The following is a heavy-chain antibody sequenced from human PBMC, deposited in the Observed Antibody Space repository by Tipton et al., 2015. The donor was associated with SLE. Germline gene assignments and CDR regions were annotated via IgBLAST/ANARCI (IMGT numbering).Heavy chain of an antibody. CDR1: GGSISSSNCY. CDR3: ARVFWRYDSGGPLGGFDL. J-gene: IGHJ3*01. V-gene: IGHV4-39*07. D-gene: IGHD3-22*01. CDR2: IYSSSGTT. Sequence: TLSLTCTVSGGSISSSNCYWGWIRQPPGKGLDLIGNIYSSSGTTYSNPLLQSRVTLSMDTSKNQFSLRLRSVTAADTALYYCARVFWRYDSGGPLGGFDLWGQGAMVTVSS.